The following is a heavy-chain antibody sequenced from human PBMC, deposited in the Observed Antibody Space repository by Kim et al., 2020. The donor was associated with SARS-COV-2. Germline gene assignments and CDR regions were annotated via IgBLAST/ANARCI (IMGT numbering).Heavy chain of an antibody. Sequence: KGRFTISRDDSKNTLYLQMNSLKTEDTAVYYCTTDFSPYIAVAGTRWFDPWGQGTLVTVSS. CDR3: TTDFSPYIAVAGTRWFDP. D-gene: IGHD6-19*01. V-gene: IGHV3-15*01. J-gene: IGHJ5*02.